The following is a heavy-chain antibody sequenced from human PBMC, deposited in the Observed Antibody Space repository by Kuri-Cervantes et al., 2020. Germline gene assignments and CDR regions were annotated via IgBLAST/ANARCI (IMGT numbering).Heavy chain of an antibody. CDR2: ISSSATYI. CDR1: GFSFSDNY. Sequence: GGSLRLSCAASGFSFSDNYMTWIRQAPGKGLEWVSSISSSATYIYYAASVKGRFTISRDNARNSLYLQMNSLRAEDTAVYFCARDPVDIVATPPGCWGQGTLVTVSS. J-gene: IGHJ4*02. V-gene: IGHV3-11*04. D-gene: IGHD5-12*01. CDR3: ARDPVDIVATPPGC.